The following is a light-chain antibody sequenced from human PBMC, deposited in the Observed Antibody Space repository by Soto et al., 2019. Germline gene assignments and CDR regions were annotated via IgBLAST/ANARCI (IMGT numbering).Light chain of an antibody. Sequence: DIQMTQSPSFLSASVGDRVTITCRASQSLSRYLNWYQHKPGKAPKVLIYGTSNLQTGVPSRFSGSGSATDFTLTISSLQPEDFATYYCQQSYTTPLTFGGGTKVDIK. CDR2: GTS. J-gene: IGKJ4*01. CDR3: QQSYTTPLT. V-gene: IGKV1-39*01. CDR1: QSLSRY.